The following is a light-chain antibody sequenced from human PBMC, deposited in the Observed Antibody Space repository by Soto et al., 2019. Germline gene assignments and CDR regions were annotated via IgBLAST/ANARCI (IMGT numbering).Light chain of an antibody. Sequence: DLQMTQSLSSLSASVGDTVTITFRASQSISNSLSWYQQKPGKAPKFLIYVASTLQRVVPSRFRCRGSGTDFTLTISSLKPEDGATYYCQQTFSPPYTFGQGTKLEIK. V-gene: IGKV1-39*01. CDR1: QSISNS. CDR2: VAS. CDR3: QQTFSPPYT. J-gene: IGKJ2*01.